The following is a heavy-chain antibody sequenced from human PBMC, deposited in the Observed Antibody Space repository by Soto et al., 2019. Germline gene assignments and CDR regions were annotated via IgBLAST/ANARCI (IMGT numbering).Heavy chain of an antibody. J-gene: IGHJ6*03. Sequence: ASVKVSCTVSGYTLTDLSMHWVRQAPGKGLEWMGGFDPEDGETIYAQKFQGRVTMTEDTSTDTAYMELSSLRSEDTAVYYCATNDFWSGPKPYYYYMDVWGKGTTVTVSS. CDR2: FDPEDGET. CDR1: GYTLTDLS. D-gene: IGHD3-3*01. CDR3: ATNDFWSGPKPYYYYMDV. V-gene: IGHV1-24*01.